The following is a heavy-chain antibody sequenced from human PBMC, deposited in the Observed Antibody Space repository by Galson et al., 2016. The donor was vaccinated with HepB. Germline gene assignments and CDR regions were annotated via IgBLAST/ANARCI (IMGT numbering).Heavy chain of an antibody. J-gene: IGHJ6*04. V-gene: IGHV1-18*04. CDR3: AREELLWFGELPDPSYYGMDV. CDR1: GYTFTSSG. CDR2: INPFDGNA. Sequence: SVKVSCKASGYTFTSSGITWVRQAPGQGLECLGWINPFDGNANYAQKFQGRVTMTTDRSTTTAYMELRSLRFDDTAVYYCAREELLWFGELPDPSYYGMDVWGTGTSVIVSS. D-gene: IGHD3-10*01.